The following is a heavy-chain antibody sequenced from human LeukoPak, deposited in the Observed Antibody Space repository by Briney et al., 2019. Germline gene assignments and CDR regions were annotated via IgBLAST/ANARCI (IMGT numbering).Heavy chain of an antibody. CDR2: IIPIFGTA. CDR3: ARGQYYDYVWGSYRLAYFDY. V-gene: IGHV1-69*05. CDR1: GGTFSSYA. D-gene: IGHD3-16*02. J-gene: IGHJ4*02. Sequence: SVKVSCKASGGTFSSYAISWVRQAPGQGLEWMGGIIPIFGTANYAQKFQGRVTITTDESTSTAYMELSSLRSEDTAVYYCARGQYYDYVWGSYRLAYFDYWGQGTLVTVSS.